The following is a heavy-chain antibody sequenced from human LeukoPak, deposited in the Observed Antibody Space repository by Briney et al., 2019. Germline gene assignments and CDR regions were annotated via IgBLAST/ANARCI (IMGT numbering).Heavy chain of an antibody. CDR3: ATMIERRYYFDY. J-gene: IGHJ4*02. D-gene: IGHD3-16*01. Sequence: ASVKVSCKVSGYTLTELSMHWVRQAPGKGLEWMGGFDPEDGETIYAQKFQGRVTMTEDTSTDTAYMELSSLRSEDTAVYYCATMIERRYYFDYWGQGTLVTVSS. CDR1: GYTLTELS. CDR2: FDPEDGET. V-gene: IGHV1-24*01.